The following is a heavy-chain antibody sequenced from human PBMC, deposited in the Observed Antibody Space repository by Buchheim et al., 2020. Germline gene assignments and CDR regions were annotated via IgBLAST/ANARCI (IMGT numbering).Heavy chain of an antibody. V-gene: IGHV3-30-3*01. CDR3: ARGRAQLWFCAFDI. Sequence: QVQLVESGGGVVQPGRSLRLSCAASGFTFSSYAMHWVRQAPGKGLEWVAVISYDGSNKYYADSVKGRFTISRDNSKNTLYLQMNSLRAEDTAVYYCARGRAQLWFCAFDIWGQGT. J-gene: IGHJ3*02. CDR1: GFTFSSYA. CDR2: ISYDGSNK. D-gene: IGHD5-18*01.